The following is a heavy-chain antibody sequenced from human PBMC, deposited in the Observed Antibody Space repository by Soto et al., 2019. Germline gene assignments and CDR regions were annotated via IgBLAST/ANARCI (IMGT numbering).Heavy chain of an antibody. J-gene: IGHJ2*01. D-gene: IGHD2-15*01. CDR1: GYTFADYG. CDR3: ATCYCTVGSCYTCWHFDL. CDR2: IGPYNGNT. V-gene: IGHV1-18*01. Sequence: QAQLVQSGAEVKKPGASVKVSCQAGGYTFADYGISWVRQAPGQGLEWVGWIGPYNGNTNYAQNLQDRVTMTTDTSTNTAYMALRSLRSYDTAFHYCATCYCTVGSCYTCWHFDLWGRRTLLTVSS.